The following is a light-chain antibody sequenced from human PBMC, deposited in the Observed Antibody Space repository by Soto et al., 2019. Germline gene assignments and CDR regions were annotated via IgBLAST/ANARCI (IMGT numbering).Light chain of an antibody. CDR3: SSYTSSSSYV. J-gene: IGLJ1*01. V-gene: IGLV2-14*01. CDR1: SSDAGGYNY. Sequence: SALTQPASVSGSPGQSITISCTGTSSDAGGYNYASWYQQHPGKAPKLMIYEVSNRPSGVSNRFSGSKSGNTASLTISGLQAEDEADYYCSSYTSSSSYVFGTGTKVTVL. CDR2: EVS.